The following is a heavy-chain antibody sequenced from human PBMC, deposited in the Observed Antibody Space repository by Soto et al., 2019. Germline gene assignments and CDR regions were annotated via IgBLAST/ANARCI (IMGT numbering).Heavy chain of an antibody. V-gene: IGHV1-18*01. CDR2: ISAYNGNT. CDR1: GYTFTSYG. D-gene: IGHD4-17*01. CDR3: ARGGNDYGDYNAFDI. Sequence: ASVKVSCKASGYTFTSYGISLVRQAPGQGLEWMGWISAYNGNTNYAQKLQGRVTMTTDTSTSTAYMELRSLRSDDTAVYYCARGGNDYGDYNAFDIWGQGTMVTVSS. J-gene: IGHJ3*02.